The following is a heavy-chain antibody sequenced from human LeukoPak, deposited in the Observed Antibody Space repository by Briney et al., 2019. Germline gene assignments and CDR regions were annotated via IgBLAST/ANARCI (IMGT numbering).Heavy chain of an antibody. CDR3: ASYMVRGVISDY. Sequence: GGSLRLSCAASGFTFSSYAMHWVRQAPGKGLEWVAVISYDGSNKYYADSVKGRFTISRDNSKNTLYLQMNSLRAEDTAVYYCASYMVRGVISDYWGQGTLVTVSS. V-gene: IGHV3-30-3*01. D-gene: IGHD3-10*01. CDR2: ISYDGSNK. CDR1: GFTFSSYA. J-gene: IGHJ4*02.